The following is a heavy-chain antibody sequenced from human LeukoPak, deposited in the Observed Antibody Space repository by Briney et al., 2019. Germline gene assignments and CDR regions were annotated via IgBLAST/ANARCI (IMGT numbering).Heavy chain of an antibody. CDR3: ARGYYGDYYFDY. CDR2: IIPIFGTA. J-gene: IGHJ4*02. V-gene: IGHV1-69*13. Sequence: ASVKVSCKASGGTFSSYAISWVQQAPGQGLEWMGGIIPIFGTANYAQKFQGRVTITADESTSTAYMELSSLRSEDTAVYYCARGYYGDYYFDYWGQGTLVTVSS. CDR1: GGTFSSYA. D-gene: IGHD4-17*01.